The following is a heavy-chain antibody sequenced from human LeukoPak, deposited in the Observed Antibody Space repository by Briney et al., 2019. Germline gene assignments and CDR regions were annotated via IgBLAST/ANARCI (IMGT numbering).Heavy chain of an antibody. D-gene: IGHD6-13*01. J-gene: IGHJ4*02. Sequence: GGSLRLSCAASGLNFSSRWMNWVRQAPGQGLEWVASIKEDGSEKHYVDSVKGRFTISRDNGKNSLYLQMNSLRAEDTAVYYCARDSGWWRFDFWGQGTLVTVSS. CDR3: ARDSGWWRFDF. CDR1: GLNFSSRW. V-gene: IGHV3-7*03. CDR2: IKEDGSEK.